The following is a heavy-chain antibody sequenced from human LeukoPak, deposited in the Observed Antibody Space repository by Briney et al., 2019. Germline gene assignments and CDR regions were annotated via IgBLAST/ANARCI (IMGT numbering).Heavy chain of an antibody. CDR3: ARLYYGSGSPQAFDP. D-gene: IGHD3-10*01. V-gene: IGHV4-59*08. J-gene: IGHJ5*02. CDR2: IYYSGST. CDR1: GGSISSHY. Sequence: SETLSLTCTVSGGSISSHYWSWIRQPPGKGLEWIGYIYYSGSTNYNPSPKSRVTISVDTSKNQFSLKLSSVTAADTAVYYCARLYYGSGSPQAFDPWGQGTLVTVSS.